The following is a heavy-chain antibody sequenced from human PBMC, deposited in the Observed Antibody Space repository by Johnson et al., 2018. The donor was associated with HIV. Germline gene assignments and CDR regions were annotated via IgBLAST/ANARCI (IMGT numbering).Heavy chain of an antibody. Sequence: VQLVESGGGVVRPGGSLRLSCAASGFTFDDYGMSWVRQAPGKGLEWVSGINWNGGSTGYADSVQGRFTISRDNAKNSTYLQMNSLRAEDTALYFCARDGRGEQLVDQGDAFDIWGQGTMVTVSS. CDR2: INWNGGST. CDR3: ARDGRGEQLVDQGDAFDI. V-gene: IGHV3-20*04. CDR1: GFTFDDYG. D-gene: IGHD6-6*01. J-gene: IGHJ3*02.